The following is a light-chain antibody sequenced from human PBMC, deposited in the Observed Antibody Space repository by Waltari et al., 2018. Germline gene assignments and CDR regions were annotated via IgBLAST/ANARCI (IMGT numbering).Light chain of an antibody. CDR2: HAS. CDR1: QSVSTY. CDR3: QHYLRLPAT. Sequence: EIVLTQSPGTLSLSPGERATLSCRASQSVSTYLAWYQQKPGQAPRLLIYHASSRATGIPDRFSGSGSGTDVSLTISRLEPEDFAVYYCQHYLRLPATFGQGTKVEIK. J-gene: IGKJ1*01. V-gene: IGKV3-20*01.